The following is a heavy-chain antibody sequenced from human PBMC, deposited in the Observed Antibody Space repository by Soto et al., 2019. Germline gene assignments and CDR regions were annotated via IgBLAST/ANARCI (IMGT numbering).Heavy chain of an antibody. CDR1: GYSLPTHS. J-gene: IGHJ4*02. CDR2: INAANGQP. D-gene: IGHD7-27*01. Sequence: QVQLVQSGAEVKKPGASVRISCKASGYSLPTHSIHWVRQAPGHRLEWMGCINAANGQPKYSQNLQNRVTSSSDTSAITVYMKLTGLTADDTAIYYCARANGTYDWGPNDSWGQGTLVTVSS. CDR3: ARANGTYDWGPNDS. V-gene: IGHV1-3*01.